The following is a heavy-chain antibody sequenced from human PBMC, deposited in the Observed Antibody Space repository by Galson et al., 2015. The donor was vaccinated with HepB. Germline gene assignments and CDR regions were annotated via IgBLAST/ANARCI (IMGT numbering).Heavy chain of an antibody. J-gene: IGHJ4*02. CDR3: AAQGDTSYFDY. V-gene: IGHV3-30*04. CDR2: ISYDGSNK. D-gene: IGHD1-26*01. Sequence: SLRLSCAASGFTFSSYAMHWVRQAPGKGLEWVAVISYDGSNKYYADSVKGRFTISRDNSKNTLYLQMNSLRAEDTAVYYCAAQGDTSYFDYWGQGTLVTVSS. CDR1: GFTFSSYA.